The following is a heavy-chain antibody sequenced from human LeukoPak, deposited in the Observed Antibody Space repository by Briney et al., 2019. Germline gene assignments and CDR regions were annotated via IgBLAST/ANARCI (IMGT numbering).Heavy chain of an antibody. CDR1: GYTFTGYY. J-gene: IGHJ5*02. D-gene: IGHD4-23*01. CDR2: INPNSGGT. V-gene: IGHV1-2*02. CDR3: ARDNSIGDRGWWFDP. Sequence: ASVKVSCKASGYTFTGYYMHWVRQAPGQGLEWMGWINPNSGGTNYAQKFQGRVTMTRDMSTATDYMELSSLRSEDTAVYYCARDNSIGDRGWWFDPWGQGTLVTVSS.